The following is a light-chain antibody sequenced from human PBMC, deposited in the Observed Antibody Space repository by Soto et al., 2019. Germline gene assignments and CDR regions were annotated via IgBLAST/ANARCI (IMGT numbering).Light chain of an antibody. J-gene: IGLJ2*01. CDR2: DVS. Sequence: QSALTQPRSVSGSPGQSVTISCTGTSSDVGGHNYVSWYQQHPGKAPELMIYDVSKRPSGVPDRFSGSKSGNTASLTISGLQTEDEADYYCCSYAGSYTLVFGGGTKVTVL. CDR1: SSDVGGHNY. V-gene: IGLV2-11*01. CDR3: CSYAGSYTLV.